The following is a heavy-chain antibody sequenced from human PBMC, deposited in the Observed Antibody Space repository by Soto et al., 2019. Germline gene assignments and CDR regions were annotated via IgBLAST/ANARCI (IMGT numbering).Heavy chain of an antibody. CDR2: IIHSGST. V-gene: IGHV4-34*01. Sequence: SETLSLTCAVSGGSISSGGYSWSWIRQPPGKGLEWIGEIIHSGSTNYNPSLKSRVTISVDTSKNQFSLKFSSVIAADTAVYYCARGDITGWYFDYWGQGTPVTVSS. D-gene: IGHD6-19*01. J-gene: IGHJ4*02. CDR1: GGSISSGGYS. CDR3: ARGDITGWYFDY.